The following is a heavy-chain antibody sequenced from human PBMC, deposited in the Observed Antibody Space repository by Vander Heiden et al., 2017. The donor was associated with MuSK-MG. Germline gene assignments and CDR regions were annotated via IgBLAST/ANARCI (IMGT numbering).Heavy chain of an antibody. CDR2: VYHSGNT. CDR1: GFSIISGYY. V-gene: IGHV4-38-2*01. D-gene: IGHD3-3*01. Sequence: QVQLQESGPGLVQPSETLSLTCAVSGFSIISGYYWAWIRQPPGKVLEWIGTVYHSGNTFYNPSLKSRVSISPDTSKNQFSLSLTSVTAADTAVYYCARPTIVGVANDAFDIWGQGTMVTVSS. J-gene: IGHJ3*02. CDR3: ARPTIVGVANDAFDI.